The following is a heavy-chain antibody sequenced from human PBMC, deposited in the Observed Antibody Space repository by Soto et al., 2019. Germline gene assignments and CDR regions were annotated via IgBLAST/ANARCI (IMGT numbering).Heavy chain of an antibody. V-gene: IGHV4-39*01. CDR3: ARHGGPYSYGYGGVYYYYGMDV. J-gene: IGHJ6*02. D-gene: IGHD5-18*01. CDR2: IYYSGST. Sequence: SETLSLTCTVSGGSISSSSYYWGWIRQPPGKGLEWIGSIYYSGSTYYNPSLKSRVTISVDTSKNQFSLKLSSVTAADTAVYYCARHGGPYSYGYGGVYYYYGMDVWGQGTTVTVSS. CDR1: GGSISSSSYY.